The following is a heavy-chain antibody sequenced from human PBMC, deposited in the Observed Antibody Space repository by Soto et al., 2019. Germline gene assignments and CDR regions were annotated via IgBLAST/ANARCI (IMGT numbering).Heavy chain of an antibody. CDR3: ARLDYGDFDY. Sequence: SETLSLTCTVSGGSISSYYWSWIRQPPGKGLEWIGYIYYSGSTNYNPSLKSRVTISVDTSKNQFSLKLSSVTAADTAVYYCARLDYGDFDYWGQGTLVTVSS. V-gene: IGHV4-59*08. CDR1: GGSISSYY. D-gene: IGHD4-17*01. CDR2: IYYSGST. J-gene: IGHJ4*02.